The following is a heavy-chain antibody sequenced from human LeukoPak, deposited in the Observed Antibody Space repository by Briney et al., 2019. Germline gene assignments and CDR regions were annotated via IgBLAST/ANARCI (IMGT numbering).Heavy chain of an antibody. CDR3: AKDPSWSGYFDY. CDR1: GFTFSSYT. D-gene: IGHD6-13*01. CDR2: ISSSGSTI. Sequence: GGSLRLSCAASGFTFSSYTMNWVRQAPGKGLEWVSYISSSGSTIYYADSVKGRFTISRDNSKNTQYLQMNSLRAEDTAVYYCAKDPSWSGYFDYWGQGTLVTVSS. V-gene: IGHV3-48*04. J-gene: IGHJ4*02.